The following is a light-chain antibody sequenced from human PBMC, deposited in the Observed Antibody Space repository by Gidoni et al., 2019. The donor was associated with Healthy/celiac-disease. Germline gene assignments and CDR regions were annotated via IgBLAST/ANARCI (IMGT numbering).Light chain of an antibody. Sequence: EIVMTQSPAPLSMSPGERATLSCRASQSVSSNVAWYQQKPGQAPRLLIYGASTRATGIPARFSGSGSGTEFTLTISSLQSEDFAVYYCQQYNNWPWGFXXXTKVEIK. V-gene: IGKV3-15*01. CDR3: QQYNNWPWG. J-gene: IGKJ1*01. CDR1: QSVSSN. CDR2: GAS.